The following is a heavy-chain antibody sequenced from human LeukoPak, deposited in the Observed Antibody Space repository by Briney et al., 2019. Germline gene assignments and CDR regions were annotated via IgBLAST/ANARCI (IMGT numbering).Heavy chain of an antibody. CDR1: GFTFNSYS. Sequence: GGSLRLSCGASGFTFNSYSMNWVRQAPGKGLEWVSYISSSTSRIYYADSVKGRFTISRDSARRSLFLQMNSLRAEDTAVYYCAWDIHWSFDYWGQGTLVTVSS. J-gene: IGHJ4*02. CDR3: AWDIHWSFDY. V-gene: IGHV3-48*01. D-gene: IGHD2-8*02. CDR2: ISSSTSRI.